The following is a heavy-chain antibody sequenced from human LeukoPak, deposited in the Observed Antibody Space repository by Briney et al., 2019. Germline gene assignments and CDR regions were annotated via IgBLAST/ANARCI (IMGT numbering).Heavy chain of an antibody. CDR2: ISYSGST. CDR3: ARDKNIYSVDV. J-gene: IGHJ6*02. Sequence: KTSETLSLTCTVSGGSISSYYWSWLRQPPGKGLEWIGYISYSGSTNYIPSLKSRVTISVDTSKNQFSLILSSVTAADTAVYYCARDKNIYSVDVWGQGTTITVSS. CDR1: GGSISSYY. D-gene: IGHD2/OR15-2a*01. V-gene: IGHV4-59*01.